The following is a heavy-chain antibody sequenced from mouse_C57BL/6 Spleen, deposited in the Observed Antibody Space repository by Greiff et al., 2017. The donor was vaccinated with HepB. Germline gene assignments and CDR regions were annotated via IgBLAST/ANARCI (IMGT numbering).Heavy chain of an antibody. CDR3: ARGGFRGAMDY. CDR1: GYAFSSSW. CDR2: IYPGDGDT. Sequence: QVQLQQSGPELVKPGASVKISCKASGYAFSSSWMNWVKQRPGKGLEWIGRIYPGDGDTNYNGKFKGKATLTADKSSSTAYMQLSSLTSEDSAVYFCARGGFRGAMDYWGQGTSVTVSS. V-gene: IGHV1-82*01. J-gene: IGHJ4*01.